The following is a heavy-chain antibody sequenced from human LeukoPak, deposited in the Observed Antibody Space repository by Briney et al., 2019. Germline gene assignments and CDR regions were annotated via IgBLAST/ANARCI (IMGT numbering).Heavy chain of an antibody. J-gene: IGHJ3*02. CDR1: GFTFSRYW. D-gene: IGHD2-15*01. CDR2: IRYDGSTL. CDR3: TRGSLSPLSGGSFKHAFDI. V-gene: IGHV3-30*02. Sequence: PGGSLRLSCAASGFTFSRYWMSWVRQAPGKGLGWVAFIRYDGSTLLYVDSVKGRFTISRDNSKNTLYLQMNSLRPEDTAVYYCTRGSLSPLSGGSFKHAFDIWGQGTMVTISS.